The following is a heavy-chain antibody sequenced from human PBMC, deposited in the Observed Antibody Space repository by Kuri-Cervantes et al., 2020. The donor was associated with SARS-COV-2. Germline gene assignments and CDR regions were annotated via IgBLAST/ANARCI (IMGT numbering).Heavy chain of an antibody. J-gene: IGHJ4*02. CDR1: GFTFSSYA. CDR2: ISYDGSNK. V-gene: IGHV3-30-3*01. Sequence: GESLKISCAASGFTFSSYAMHWVRQAPGKGLEWVAVISYDGSNKYYADSVKGRFTISRDNSKNALYLQMNSLRAEDTAVYYCASGNYYEPPSYWGQGTLVTVSS. D-gene: IGHD4-11*01. CDR3: ASGNYYEPPSY.